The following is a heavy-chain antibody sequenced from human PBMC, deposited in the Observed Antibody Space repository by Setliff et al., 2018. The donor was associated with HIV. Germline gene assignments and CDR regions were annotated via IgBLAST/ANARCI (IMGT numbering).Heavy chain of an antibody. CDR1: GGSISSYY. CDR3: ARARRAGSGPKYFQH. D-gene: IGHD2-15*01. V-gene: IGHV4-4*07. Sequence: SETLSLTCTVSGGSISSYYWSWIRQPAGKGLEWIGRIYTSGSTNYNPSLKSRVTMSVDTSKNQFSLRLSSVTAADTAVYYCARARRAGSGPKYFQHWGQGTLVTVSS. CDR2: IYTSGST. J-gene: IGHJ1*01.